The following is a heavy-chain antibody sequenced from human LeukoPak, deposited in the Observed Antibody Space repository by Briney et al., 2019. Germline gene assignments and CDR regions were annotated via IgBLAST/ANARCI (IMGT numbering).Heavy chain of an antibody. CDR2: ISGSSCTI. V-gene: IGHV3-48*02. D-gene: IGHD3-3*01. J-gene: IGHJ4*02. Sequence: GGSLTLSCGASGFTFSTYNMNWVRQAPRRGLEWVAFISGSSCTIYYADSVKGRFTISRDNAKNSLYLQMNSLRDEDTAVYYCARDFLVWGQGTLVTVSS. CDR3: ARDFLV. CDR1: GFTFSTYN.